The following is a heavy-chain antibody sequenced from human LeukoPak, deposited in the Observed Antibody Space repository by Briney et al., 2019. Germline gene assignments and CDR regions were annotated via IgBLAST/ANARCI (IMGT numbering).Heavy chain of an antibody. D-gene: IGHD1-26*01. V-gene: IGHV3-21*01. CDR2: ISSSSSYI. J-gene: IGHJ3*02. CDR1: GFTFSSYS. CDR3: ARGATSAFDI. Sequence: GGSLRLSCAASGFTFSSYSMNWVRQAPGEGLEWVSSISSSSSYIYYADSVKGRFTISRDNAKNSLYLQMNSLRAEDTAVYYCARGATSAFDIWGQGTMVTVSS.